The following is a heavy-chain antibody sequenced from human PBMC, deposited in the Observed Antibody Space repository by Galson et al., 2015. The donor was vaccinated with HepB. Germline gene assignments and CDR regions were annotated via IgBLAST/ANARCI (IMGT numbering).Heavy chain of an antibody. CDR3: ARAGGNLSMFSA. V-gene: IGHV3-48*01. J-gene: IGHJ5*02. Sequence: SLRLSCAASGFTFSFYSMSWVRQAPGKGLEWVSYISGGSTTIYYADSVKGRFIISRDNAKNSLYLQMNSLRAEDTAVYYCARAGGNLSMFSAWGQGTLVTVSS. D-gene: IGHD3-10*02. CDR2: ISGGSTTI. CDR1: GFTFSFYS.